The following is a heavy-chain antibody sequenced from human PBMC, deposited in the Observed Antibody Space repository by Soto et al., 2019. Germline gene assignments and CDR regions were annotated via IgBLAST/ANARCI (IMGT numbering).Heavy chain of an antibody. D-gene: IGHD3-10*01. CDR2: IYYSGST. CDR3: ARRERYYGSPGWFDP. V-gene: IGHV4-39*01. CDR1: ADSISTSSYY. Sequence: SETLSLTCTVSADSISTSSYYWGWILQPPGKGLEWIGSIYYSGSTYYNPSLKSRVTISLDTSKNQFSLKLSSVTAADTAMYFCARRERYYGSPGWFDPWGPGTLVTVSS. J-gene: IGHJ5*02.